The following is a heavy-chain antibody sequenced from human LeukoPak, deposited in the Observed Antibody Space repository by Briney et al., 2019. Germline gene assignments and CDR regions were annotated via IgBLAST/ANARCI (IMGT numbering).Heavy chain of an antibody. CDR3: ARLLNNDSSGDPDTFDV. CDR1: GGSMSSHY. V-gene: IGHV4-59*11. CDR2: KSYSGRT. J-gene: IGHJ3*01. D-gene: IGHD3-22*01. Sequence: SETLSLTCTVSGGSMSSHYWSWIRQSPGKGLEWIGYKSYSGRTYYKPSLRSRVTISVDTSKNHFSLSLTSVTAADTAVYYCARLLNNDSSGDPDTFDVWGQGTMVTVSS.